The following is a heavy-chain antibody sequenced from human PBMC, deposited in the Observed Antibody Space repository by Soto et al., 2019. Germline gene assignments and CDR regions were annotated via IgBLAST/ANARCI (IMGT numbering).Heavy chain of an antibody. Sequence: SETLSLTCTVSGGSISSYYWSWIRQPPGKGLEWIGYIYYSGSTNYNPSLKSRVTISVDTSKNQFSLKLGSVTAADTAVYYCARGQRGSAFDIWGQGTMVTVSS. J-gene: IGHJ3*02. CDR1: GGSISSYY. V-gene: IGHV4-59*01. CDR2: IYYSGST. CDR3: ARGQRGSAFDI.